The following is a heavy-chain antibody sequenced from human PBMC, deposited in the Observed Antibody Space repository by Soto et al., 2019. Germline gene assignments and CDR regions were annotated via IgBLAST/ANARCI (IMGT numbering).Heavy chain of an antibody. Sequence: GGSLRLSCAASGFTFSSYSMNWVRQAPGKGLEWVSYISSSSSSTYYADSVKGRFTISRDNSKNTLYLQMNSLRAEDTAVYYCAKSLSSGWCEEPGWFDPWGQGTLVTVSS. J-gene: IGHJ5*02. CDR1: GFTFSSYS. CDR2: ISSSSSST. CDR3: AKSLSSGWCEEPGWFDP. D-gene: IGHD6-19*01. V-gene: IGHV3-48*01.